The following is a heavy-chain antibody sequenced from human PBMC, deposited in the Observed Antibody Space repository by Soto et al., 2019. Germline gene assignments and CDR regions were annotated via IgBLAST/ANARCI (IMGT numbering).Heavy chain of an antibody. CDR2: IYWDDDK. D-gene: IGHD6-19*01. CDR1: GFSLSSTRMA. J-gene: IGHJ4*02. Sequence: QITLKESGPTLVKPTQTLTLTCTFSGFSLSSTRMAVGWIRQPPGKALEWLALIYWDDDKRYSPFLKSRLTITXDTSKNQVVLTMSNMDPVDTARYYCAHIVVAGLGYYFDYWGQXTLVTXSS. V-gene: IGHV2-5*02. CDR3: AHIVVAGLGYYFDY.